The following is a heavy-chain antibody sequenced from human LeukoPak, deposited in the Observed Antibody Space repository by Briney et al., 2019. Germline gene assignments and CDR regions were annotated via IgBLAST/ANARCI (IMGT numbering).Heavy chain of an antibody. V-gene: IGHV3-53*01. CDR1: GVSVSDKY. CDR3: AGGQMFTSGGFDN. D-gene: IGHD6-19*01. Sequence: GGSLRLSCAVSGVSVSDKYMSWVRQAPGKGLEWVSVLYTGGNKYYADFVKGRFTISRDNSNNMVFLQMNSLTVEDTALYYCAGGQMFTSGGFDNWGQGTLVTVSS. J-gene: IGHJ4*02. CDR2: LYTGGNK.